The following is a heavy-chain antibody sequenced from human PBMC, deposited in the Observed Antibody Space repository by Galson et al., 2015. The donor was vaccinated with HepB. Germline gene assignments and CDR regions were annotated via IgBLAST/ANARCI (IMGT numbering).Heavy chain of an antibody. CDR1: GFTFSSYS. D-gene: IGHD5-18*01. J-gene: IGHJ4*02. CDR2: ISSSSSYI. V-gene: IGHV3-21*01. Sequence: SLRLSCAASGFTFSSYSMNWVRQAPGKGLEWVSSISSSSSYIYYADSVKGRFTISRDNAKNSLYLQMNSLRAEDTAVYYCAAQGDTAMSVHYWGQGTLVTVSS. CDR3: AAQGDTAMSVHY.